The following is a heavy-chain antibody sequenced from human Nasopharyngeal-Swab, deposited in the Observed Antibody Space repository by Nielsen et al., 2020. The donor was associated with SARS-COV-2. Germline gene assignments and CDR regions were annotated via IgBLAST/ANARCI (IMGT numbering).Heavy chain of an antibody. CDR3: ARPSYYDSSGYYYH. D-gene: IGHD3-22*01. CDR1: GFTFSSSA. V-gene: IGHV3-23*01. J-gene: IGHJ5*02. Sequence: GESLKLSCAASGFTFSSSAISWVRQAPGMGLEWVSTIGGAGNTLYADSVKGRFTISRDNAKNTLYLQMNSLRAEDTAVYYCARPSYYDSSGYYYHWGQGTLVTVSS. CDR2: IGGAGNT.